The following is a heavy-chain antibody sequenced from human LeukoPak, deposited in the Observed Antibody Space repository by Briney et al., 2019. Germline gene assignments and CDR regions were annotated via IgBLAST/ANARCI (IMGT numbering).Heavy chain of an antibody. D-gene: IGHD2-2*01. CDR2: IYYSGSP. V-gene: IGHV4-39*01. J-gene: IGHJ5*02. CDR1: GGSISSSSYY. Sequence: SETLSLTCTVSGGSISSSSYYWGWIRQPPGKGLEWIGSIYYSGSPYHNPSLKSRVTISVDTSKNQFSLKLSSVTAADTALYYCARDQQYQRPAGWFDPWGQGTLVTVSS. CDR3: ARDQQYQRPAGWFDP.